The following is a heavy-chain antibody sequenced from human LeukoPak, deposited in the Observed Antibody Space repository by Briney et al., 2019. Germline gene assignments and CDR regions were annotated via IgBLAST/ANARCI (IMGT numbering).Heavy chain of an antibody. V-gene: IGHV1-69*04. CDR1: GGTFSSYA. J-gene: IGHJ5*02. D-gene: IGHD4-23*01. Sequence: ASVKVSCKASGGTFSSYAISWVRQAPGQGLEWMGRIIPILGIANYAQKFQGRVTITADRSTSTAYMELSSLRSEDTAVYYCARGVDGGNSDWFDPWGQGTLVTVSS. CDR3: ARGVDGGNSDWFDP. CDR2: IIPILGIA.